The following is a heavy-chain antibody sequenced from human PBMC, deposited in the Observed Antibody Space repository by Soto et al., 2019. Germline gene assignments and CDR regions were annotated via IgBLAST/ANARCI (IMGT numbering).Heavy chain of an antibody. J-gene: IGHJ4*02. CDR1: GFTFSYYS. CDR3: ARDLATTLTSGASFAF. V-gene: IGHV3-21*01. Sequence: EVQLVESGGGLVKPGGSPRLSCAASGFTFSYYSMNWVRQAPGKGLEWVSSISSNSNYVYYADSVKGRFTISRDNAKNALYLRTTSGRAEDTAVYYCARDLATTLTSGASFAFWGPGALVIVSS. CDR2: ISSNSNYV. D-gene: IGHD3-16*01.